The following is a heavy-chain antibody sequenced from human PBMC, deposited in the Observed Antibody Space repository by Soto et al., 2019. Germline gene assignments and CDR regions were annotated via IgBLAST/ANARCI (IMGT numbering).Heavy chain of an antibody. V-gene: IGHV4-61*01. J-gene: IGHJ3*01. CDR3: ARSVRMAVVVPSNGGLM. Sequence: SETLSLTCTVSGGSVSSDSYYWSWIRQPPGKGLEWIGYIYHDGSTNHNPSLKSRVTISVHTSKTQFSLKLSSVTAADTAVYYCARSVRMAVVVPSNGGLMWGQGTMVTVSS. D-gene: IGHD2-15*01. CDR1: GGSVSSDSYY. CDR2: IYHDGST.